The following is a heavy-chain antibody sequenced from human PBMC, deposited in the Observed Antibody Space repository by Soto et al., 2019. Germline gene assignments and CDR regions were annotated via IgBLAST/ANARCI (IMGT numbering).Heavy chain of an antibody. V-gene: IGHV1-69*08. J-gene: IGHJ3*02. CDR2: IIPILGIA. CDR3: ARDGYYVQGGFDI. D-gene: IGHD3-10*02. Sequence: QVQLLQSGAEVKKPGSSVTVSCKASGGTFSSYTISWVRQAPGQGLQWMGRIIPILGIANYAQKVQGRVTITADKSMSTASLELSSLSSEDTAVYYCARDGYYVQGGFDIWGQGTMVTVSS. CDR1: GGTFSSYT.